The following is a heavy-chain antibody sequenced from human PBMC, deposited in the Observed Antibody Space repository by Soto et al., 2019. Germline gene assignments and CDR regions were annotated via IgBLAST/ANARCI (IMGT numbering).Heavy chain of an antibody. CDR3: ARPFFEWLYDAFYI. V-gene: IGHV1-69*06. J-gene: IGHJ3*02. CDR2: VIPLYGTP. Sequence: QVQLVQSGAEVKKPGSSLKVSCKASGGTFNSYAISWVRQAPGQGLEWMGGVIPLYGTPNYAQKFQGRVTITADKSTSTGYMELSSLRPEDSAFYNCARPFFEWLYDAFYIWGQGTMVTVSS. CDR1: GGTFNSYA. D-gene: IGHD3-3*01.